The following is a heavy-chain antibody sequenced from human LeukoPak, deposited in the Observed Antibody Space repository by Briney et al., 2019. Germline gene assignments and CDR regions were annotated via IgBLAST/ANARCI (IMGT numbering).Heavy chain of an antibody. CDR2: ISGSGGST. Sequence: GGTLRLSCAASGFTFSSYGMSWVRQAPGKGLEWVSAISGSGGSTYYADSVKGRFTISRDNSKGTVYLQMNSLRPEDTAVYYCAKDDAWLQYGNWGRGALVTVSS. J-gene: IGHJ4*02. CDR3: AKDDAWLQYGN. D-gene: IGHD5-24*01. V-gene: IGHV3-23*01. CDR1: GFTFSSYG.